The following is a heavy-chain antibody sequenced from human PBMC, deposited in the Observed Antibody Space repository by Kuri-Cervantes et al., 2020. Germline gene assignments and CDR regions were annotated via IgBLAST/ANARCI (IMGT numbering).Heavy chain of an antibody. J-gene: IGHJ4*02. CDR2: IKQDGSEK. V-gene: IGHV3-7*01. D-gene: IGHD3-10*01. CDR3: ASMGHYFDY. Sequence: GESLKISCAASGFTFSSYAMSWVRQAPGKGLEWVANIKQDGSEKYYVDSVKGRFTISRDNSKNTLYLQMNSLRAEDTAVYYCASMGHYFDYWGQGTLVTVSS. CDR1: GFTFSSYA.